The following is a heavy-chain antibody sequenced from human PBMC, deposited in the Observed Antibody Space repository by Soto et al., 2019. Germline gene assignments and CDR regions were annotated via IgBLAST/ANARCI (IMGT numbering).Heavy chain of an antibody. CDR1: GFTFSSYG. D-gene: IGHD3-3*01. CDR2: ISYDGSNK. CDR3: AKVLSERDFWSGYRSYYYYGMDV. Sequence: GGSLRLSCAASGFTFSSYGMHWVRQAPGKGLEWVAVISYDGSNKYYADSVKGRFTISRDNSKNTLYLQMNSLRAEDTAVYYCAKVLSERDFWSGYRSYYYYGMDVWGQGTTVTSP. J-gene: IGHJ6*02. V-gene: IGHV3-30*18.